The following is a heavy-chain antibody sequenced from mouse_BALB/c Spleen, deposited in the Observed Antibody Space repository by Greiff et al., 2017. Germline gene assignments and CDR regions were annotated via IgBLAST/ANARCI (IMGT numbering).Heavy chain of an antibody. CDR1: GYTFSSYW. V-gene: IGHV1-9*01. J-gene: IGHJ2*01. Sequence: QVQLQQSGAELMKPGASVKISCKATGYTFSSYWIAWVKQRPGHGLVWIGEILPGTGSTNYNVKFKGKATFTADTSSNTAYMQLSSLTSGDSAVYYSARVWDVDYGGQGTTPTVAS. CDR3: ARVWDVDY. CDR2: ILPGTGST. D-gene: IGHD4-1*01.